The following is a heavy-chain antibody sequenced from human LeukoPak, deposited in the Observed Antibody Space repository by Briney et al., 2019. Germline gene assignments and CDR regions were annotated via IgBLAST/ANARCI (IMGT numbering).Heavy chain of an antibody. J-gene: IGHJ4*02. D-gene: IGHD1-1*01. V-gene: IGHV3-48*01. CDR1: GFAFVDYS. CDR3: ARDYRYAFDN. CDR2: IGIESGRT. Sequence: PGGSLRLSCAASGFAFVDYSMNWVRQAPGKGLEWIAYIGIESGRTMYADSVKGRFTISADKAKSSLYLQMSSLRVEDTAVYYCARDYRYAFDNWGQGTLVTVSS.